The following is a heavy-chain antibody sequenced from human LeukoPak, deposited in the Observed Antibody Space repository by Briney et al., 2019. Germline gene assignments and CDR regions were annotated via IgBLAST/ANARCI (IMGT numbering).Heavy chain of an antibody. Sequence: ASVTVSCKASGYTFTSYGISWVRQAPGQGLEWMGWISAYNGNTNYAQKLQGRVTMTTDTSTSTAYMELRSLRSDDTAVYYCARVEEMATIFRFDPWGQGTLVTVSS. J-gene: IGHJ5*02. CDR3: ARVEEMATIFRFDP. D-gene: IGHD5-24*01. V-gene: IGHV1-18*01. CDR1: GYTFTSYG. CDR2: ISAYNGNT.